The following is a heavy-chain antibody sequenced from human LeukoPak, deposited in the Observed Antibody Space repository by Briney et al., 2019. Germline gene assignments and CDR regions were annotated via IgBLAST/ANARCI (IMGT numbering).Heavy chain of an antibody. D-gene: IGHD5-18*01. CDR3: ARVRELWSAVVSYYFDY. V-gene: IGHV1-69*06. Sequence: SVKVSCKASAGTFSSYAISWVRQAPGQGLEWMGGIIPIFGTANYAQKFQGRVTITADKSTSTAYMELSSLRSEDTAVYYCARVRELWSAVVSYYFDYWGQGTLVTVSS. CDR1: AGTFSSYA. CDR2: IIPIFGTA. J-gene: IGHJ4*02.